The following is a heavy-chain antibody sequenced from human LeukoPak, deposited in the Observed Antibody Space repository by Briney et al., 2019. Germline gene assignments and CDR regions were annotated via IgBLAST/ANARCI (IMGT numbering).Heavy chain of an antibody. D-gene: IGHD3-22*01. Sequence: GGSLRLSCAASGFTLSNAWMNWVRQAPGKGLEWVANIKQDGSEKYYVDSVKGRFTISRDNAKNSLYLQMNSLRAEDTAVYYCARSRDYYDSSGYYYLWYFDYWGQGTLVTVSS. V-gene: IGHV3-7*01. CDR1: GFTLSNAW. CDR2: IKQDGSEK. CDR3: ARSRDYYDSSGYYYLWYFDY. J-gene: IGHJ4*02.